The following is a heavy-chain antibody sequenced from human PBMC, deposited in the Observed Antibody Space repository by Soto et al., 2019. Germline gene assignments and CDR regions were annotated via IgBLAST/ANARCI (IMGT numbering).Heavy chain of an antibody. D-gene: IGHD2-15*01. Sequence: GASVKVSCKASGGTFSSYAISWVRQAPGQGLEWMGGIIPIFGTANYAQKFQGRVTITADESTSTAYMELSSLRSEDTAVYYCARASKCSGGSCYAGRYGSFDYWGQGTLVTVSS. CDR2: IIPIFGTA. J-gene: IGHJ4*02. CDR3: ARASKCSGGSCYAGRYGSFDY. CDR1: GGTFSSYA. V-gene: IGHV1-69*13.